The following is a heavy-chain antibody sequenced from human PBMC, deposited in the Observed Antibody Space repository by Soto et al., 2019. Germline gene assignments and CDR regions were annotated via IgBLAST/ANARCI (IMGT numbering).Heavy chain of an antibody. J-gene: IGHJ6*02. V-gene: IGHV1-69*13. CDR2: IIPIFGTA. CDR1: GGTFSSYA. D-gene: IGHD3-10*01. Sequence: SVKVSCKASGGTFSSYAISWVRQAPGQGLEWMGGIIPIFGTANYAQKFQGRVTITADESTSTAYMELSSLRSEDTAVYYCARPGYYYGSGSYYPLYYYYYYGMDVWGQGTTVTVSS. CDR3: ARPGYYYGSGSYYPLYYYYYYGMDV.